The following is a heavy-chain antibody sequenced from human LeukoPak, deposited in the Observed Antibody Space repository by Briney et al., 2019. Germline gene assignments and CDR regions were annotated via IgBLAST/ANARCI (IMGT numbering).Heavy chain of an antibody. CDR3: ARGGLGDAFDI. D-gene: IGHD1-26*01. CDR2: IHYSGST. CDR1: GGSISSYY. V-gene: IGHV4-59*12. Sequence: SETLSLTCTVSGGSISSYYWSWIRQPPGKGLEWIGYIHYSGSTNYNPSLKSRVTISVDTSKNQFSLKLSSVTAADTAVYYCARGGLGDAFDIWGQGTMVTVSS. J-gene: IGHJ3*02.